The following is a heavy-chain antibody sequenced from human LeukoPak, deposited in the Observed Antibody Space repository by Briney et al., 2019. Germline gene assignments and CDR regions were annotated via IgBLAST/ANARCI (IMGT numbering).Heavy chain of an antibody. D-gene: IGHD2-2*01. CDR2: VDPEDGET. Sequence: ASVKVSCKVSGYTFTDYYMHWVQQAPGKGLEWMGLVDPEDGETIYAEKFQGRVTITADTSTDTAYMELSSLRSEDTAVYYCAISSCTISCYIFDNWGQGTLVTVSS. V-gene: IGHV1-69-2*01. J-gene: IGHJ4*02. CDR3: AISSCTISCYIFDN. CDR1: GYTFTDYY.